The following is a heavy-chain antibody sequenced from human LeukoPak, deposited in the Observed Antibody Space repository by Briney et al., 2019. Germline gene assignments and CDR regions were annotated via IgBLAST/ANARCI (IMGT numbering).Heavy chain of an antibody. CDR2: IYHSGST. D-gene: IGHD1-26*01. J-gene: IGHJ4*02. V-gene: IGHV4-38-2*02. CDR3: ARVRGYSGSYSVDY. CDR1: GYSISSGYY. Sequence: SEALSLTCTVSGYSISSGYYWGWIRQPPGKGLEWIGSIYHSGSTYYNPSLKSRVTISVDTSKNQFSLKLSSVTAADTAVYYCARVRGYSGSYSVDYWGQGTLVTVSS.